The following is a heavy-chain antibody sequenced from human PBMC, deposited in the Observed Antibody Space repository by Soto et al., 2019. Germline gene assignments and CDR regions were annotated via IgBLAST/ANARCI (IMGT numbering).Heavy chain of an antibody. Sequence: PSETLSLTCTVSGGSISSYYWSWIRQPPGKGLEWIGYMYNTGSTIYNPSLKSRVTISVDTSKNQFSLKLSSVTAADTAVYYCARVPGPWGQGTLVTVSS. CDR2: MYNTGST. V-gene: IGHV4-59*12. CDR1: GGSISSYY. J-gene: IGHJ5*02. CDR3: ARVPGP.